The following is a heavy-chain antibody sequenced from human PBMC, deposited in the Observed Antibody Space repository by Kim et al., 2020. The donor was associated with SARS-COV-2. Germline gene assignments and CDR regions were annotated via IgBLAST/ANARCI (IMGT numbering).Heavy chain of an antibody. Sequence: SETLSLTCTVSGGSISNYYWSWIRQPPGKGLEWIAYIYYSGSTNYNPSLKSRVTISLDTSKNQVSLKLSSVTAADTAVYYCARALGPNSGSYYNHFDYWGQGTLVTVSS. D-gene: IGHD1-26*01. V-gene: IGHV4-59*01. CDR1: GGSISNYY. CDR3: ARALGPNSGSYYNHFDY. J-gene: IGHJ4*02. CDR2: IYYSGST.